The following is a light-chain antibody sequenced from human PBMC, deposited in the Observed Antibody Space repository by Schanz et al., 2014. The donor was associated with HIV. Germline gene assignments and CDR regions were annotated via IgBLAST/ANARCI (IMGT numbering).Light chain of an antibody. J-gene: IGKJ1*01. CDR2: GAS. CDR3: QQYNNWWT. V-gene: IGKV3-15*01. CDR1: QSISSS. Sequence: IVLTQSPGTLSLSPGERGTLSCRASQSISSSLLAWYQKKPGQAPRLLIYGASTRATGIPARFSGSGSGTEFTLTISSLQSEDFAVYYCQQYNNWWTFGQGTKVEIK.